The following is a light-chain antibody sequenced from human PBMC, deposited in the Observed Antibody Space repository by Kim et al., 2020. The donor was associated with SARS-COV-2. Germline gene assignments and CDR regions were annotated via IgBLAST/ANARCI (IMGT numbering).Light chain of an antibody. CDR3: LQHNTYPIT. Sequence: ACVGDRVTITCRESQYIRNELGWYQQNPGRAPKRLIYGASSLQSGVPSRFSGSGSGTDFTLTISSLQPEDFATYFCLQHNTYPITFGQGTRLEIK. J-gene: IGKJ5*01. CDR2: GAS. CDR1: QYIRNE. V-gene: IGKV1-17*01.